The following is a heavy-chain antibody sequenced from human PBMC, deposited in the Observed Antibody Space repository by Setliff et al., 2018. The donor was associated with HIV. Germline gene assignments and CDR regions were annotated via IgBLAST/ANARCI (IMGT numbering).Heavy chain of an antibody. V-gene: IGHV4-39*01. D-gene: IGHD6-13*01. CDR1: GGSTSSSSYY. CDR3: ARHITGGLAAPVWFDP. Sequence: SETLSLTCSVSGGSTSSSSYYWAWVRQPPGKGPEWIGSVYYSGSTHYNPSLKSRVTISVDTSKNQFSLKLTSVTAADTAVYYCARHITGGLAAPVWFDPWGQGTLVTVSS. J-gene: IGHJ5*02. CDR2: VYYSGST.